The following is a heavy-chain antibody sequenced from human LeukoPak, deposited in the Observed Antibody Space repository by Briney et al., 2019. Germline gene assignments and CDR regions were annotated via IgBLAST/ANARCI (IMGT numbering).Heavy chain of an antibody. J-gene: IGHJ3*02. CDR3: ARSNTAMVNWGAFDI. Sequence: PSETLSLTCTVSGGSISSYYWSWIRQPPGKGLEWIGEINHSGSTNYNPSLKSRVTISVDTSKNQFSLKLSSVTAADTAVYYCARSNTAMVNWGAFDIWGQGTMVTVSS. V-gene: IGHV4-34*01. CDR2: INHSGST. D-gene: IGHD5-18*01. CDR1: GGSISSYY.